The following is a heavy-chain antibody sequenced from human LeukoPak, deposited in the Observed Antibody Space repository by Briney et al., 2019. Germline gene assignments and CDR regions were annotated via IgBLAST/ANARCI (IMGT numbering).Heavy chain of an antibody. CDR1: GFTFNNYS. CDR2: LGYDGRGT. J-gene: IGHJ4*01. Sequence: GESLRLSCAASGFTFNNYSMHWVRHAPRKGQGGVSRLGYDGRGTNYADSAKGRCTISRDNAKNILFLQMHSLSADDTAIYYCARDWFVGPVTAYLDYWRQGTLVTVSS. D-gene: IGHD1-20*01. V-gene: IGHV3-74*01. CDR3: ARDWFVGPVTAYLDY.